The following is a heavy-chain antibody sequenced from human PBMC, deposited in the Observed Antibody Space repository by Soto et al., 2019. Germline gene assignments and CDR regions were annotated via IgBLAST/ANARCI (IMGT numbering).Heavy chain of an antibody. V-gene: IGHV3-21*01. CDR2: ISRSSSYI. Sequence: GGSLRLSCAASGFTFSSYSMNWVRQAPGKGLEWVSSISRSSSYIYYADSVKGRFTISRDNAKNSLYLQMNSLRAEDTAVYYCAREGRGYDYEGYWGQGTLVTVSS. CDR1: GFTFSSYS. CDR3: AREGRGYDYEGY. J-gene: IGHJ4*02. D-gene: IGHD5-12*01.